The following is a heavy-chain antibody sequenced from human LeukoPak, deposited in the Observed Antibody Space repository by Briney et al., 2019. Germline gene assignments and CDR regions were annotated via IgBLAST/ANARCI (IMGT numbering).Heavy chain of an antibody. D-gene: IGHD1-26*01. CDR2: IYYSGST. CDR3: ARDRELLARLDAFDI. Sequence: KSSETLSLTCTVSGGSISSSSYYWGWIRQPPGKGLEWIGSIYYSGSTYYNPSLKSRVTISVDTSKNQFSLKLSSVTAADTAVYYCARDRELLARLDAFDIWGQGTMVTVSS. V-gene: IGHV4-39*07. CDR1: GGSISSSSYY. J-gene: IGHJ3*02.